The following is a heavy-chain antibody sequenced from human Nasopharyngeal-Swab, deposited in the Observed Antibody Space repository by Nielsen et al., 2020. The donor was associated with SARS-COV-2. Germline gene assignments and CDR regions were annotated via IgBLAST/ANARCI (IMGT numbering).Heavy chain of an antibody. CDR2: IGAGGNT. V-gene: IGHV3-23*01. CDR3: ARDLGGGYCTTTNCPGS. J-gene: IGHJ1*01. D-gene: IGHD2-2*01. CDR1: GFTFSSSA. Sequence: GGSLRLSCVASGFTFSSSAISWVRQAPGMGLEWVSVIGAGGNTIYADSVKGRFSISRDSSTNTLYLQMNNVRAEDTAVYYCARDLGGGYCTTTNCPGSWGQGTLVTVSS.